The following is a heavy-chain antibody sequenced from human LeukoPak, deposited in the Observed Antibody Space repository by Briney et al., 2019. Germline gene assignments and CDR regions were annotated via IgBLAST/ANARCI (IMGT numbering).Heavy chain of an antibody. CDR2: LSSGSSYI. CDR3: ARDSDGGTLDY. CDR1: GFTFTSFS. J-gene: IGHJ4*02. V-gene: IGHV3-21*01. Sequence: TGGSLRLSCAASGFTFTSFSMNWVRQAPGKGLEWVSSLSSGSSYIYYADSVKGRFTISRDNAKNSLYLQMNSLRAEDTAVYYCARDSDGGTLDYWGQGTLVTVSS. D-gene: IGHD4-23*01.